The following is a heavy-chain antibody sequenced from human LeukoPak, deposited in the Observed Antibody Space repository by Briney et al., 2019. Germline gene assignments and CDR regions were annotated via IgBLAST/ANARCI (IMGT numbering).Heavy chain of an antibody. J-gene: IGHJ5*02. CDR1: GYTFTSYG. V-gene: IGHV1-18*01. CDR3: ARDSQGYCSSTSCYDENWFDP. D-gene: IGHD2-2*01. Sequence: GASVKVSCKASGYTFTSYGISWVRQAPGQGLEWMGWISVYNGNTNYAQKLQGRVTMTTDTSTSTAYMELRSLRSDDTAVYYCARDSQGYCSSTSCYDENWFDPWGQGTLVTVSS. CDR2: ISVYNGNT.